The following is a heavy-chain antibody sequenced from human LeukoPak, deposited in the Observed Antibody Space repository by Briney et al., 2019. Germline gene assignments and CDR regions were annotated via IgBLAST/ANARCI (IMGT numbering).Heavy chain of an antibody. CDR1: AGSFSGYY. Sequence: SETLSLTCVVYAGSFSGYYWSWIRQPPGKGLEWIGEINHSGSTNYNPSLKSRVTISVDTSKNQFSLKLSSVTAADTAVYYCARVSSWTEEPDTGLDYWGQGTLATVSS. V-gene: IGHV4-34*01. CDR3: ARVSSWTEEPDTGLDY. J-gene: IGHJ4*02. CDR2: INHSGST. D-gene: IGHD6-13*01.